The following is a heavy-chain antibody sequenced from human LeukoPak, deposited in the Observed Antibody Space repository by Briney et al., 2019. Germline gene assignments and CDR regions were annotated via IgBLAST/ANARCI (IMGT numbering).Heavy chain of an antibody. CDR3: AKEPTRTYYYDSSGYRDSDI. D-gene: IGHD3-22*01. Sequence: GGSLRLSCAASGFTFSSYWMHWVRQAPGKGLVWVSRINSDGSSTTYSDSVKGRFTISRDNAKNTLYLQMNSLRAEDTAVYYCAKEPTRTYYYDSSGYRDSDIWGQGTMVTVSS. V-gene: IGHV3-74*01. CDR2: INSDGSST. J-gene: IGHJ3*02. CDR1: GFTFSSYW.